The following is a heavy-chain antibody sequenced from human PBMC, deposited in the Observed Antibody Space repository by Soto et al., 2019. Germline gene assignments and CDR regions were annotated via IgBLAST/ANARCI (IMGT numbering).Heavy chain of an antibody. CDR3: ARSRLLWFGELNGSPNYYYGMDV. Sequence: SVTLSLTCTVSGGSISSYYWSWIWQPPGKGLEWIGYIYYSGSTNYNPSLKSRVTISVDTSKNQFSLKLSSVTAADTAVYYCARSRLLWFGELNGSPNYYYGMDVWGQGTTVTVSS. CDR2: IYYSGST. D-gene: IGHD3-10*01. J-gene: IGHJ6*02. CDR1: GGSISSYY. V-gene: IGHV4-59*01.